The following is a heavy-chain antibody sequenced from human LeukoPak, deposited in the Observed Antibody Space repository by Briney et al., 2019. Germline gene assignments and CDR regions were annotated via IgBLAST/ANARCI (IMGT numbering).Heavy chain of an antibody. V-gene: IGHV4-34*01. CDR1: GVSFSGYY. D-gene: IGHD3-3*01. CDR3: ASLYYDFWSGYYGKGGLDY. CDR2: INHSGST. Sequence: SETLSLTCAVYGVSFSGYYWSWIRQPPGKGLEWIGEINHSGSTNYNPSLRSRVTISVDTAKNQISLKLSSVTAADTAVYYCASLYYDFWSGYYGKGGLDYWGQGTLVTVSS. J-gene: IGHJ4*02.